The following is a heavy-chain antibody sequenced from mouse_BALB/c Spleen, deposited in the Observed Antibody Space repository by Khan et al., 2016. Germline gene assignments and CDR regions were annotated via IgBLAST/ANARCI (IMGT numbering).Heavy chain of an antibody. CDR3: AVIHYYGYFDY. D-gene: IGHD1-2*01. V-gene: IGHV3-2*02. J-gene: IGHJ2*01. CDR1: GYSITSDYV. Sequence: EVQLQESGPGLVKPSQSLSLTCTVTGYSITSDYVWNWIRQFPGDNLEWLGFISYSGSTIYTPSLKSRISITRDTSKNQFFLQLNSVTTDDTATYYCAVIHYYGYFDYWGQGTTLTVSS. CDR2: ISYSGST.